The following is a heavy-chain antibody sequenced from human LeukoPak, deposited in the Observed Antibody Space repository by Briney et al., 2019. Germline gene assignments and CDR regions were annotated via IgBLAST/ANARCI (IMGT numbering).Heavy chain of an antibody. D-gene: IGHD6-19*01. CDR1: EGTFSSYA. V-gene: IGHV1-69*13. Sequence: GASVKVSCKASEGTFSSYAISWVRQAPGQGLEWMGGIIPIFGTANYAQKFQGRVTITADESTSTAYMELSSLRSEDTAVYYCARNAVAGFYYFDYWGQGTLVAVSS. CDR3: ARNAVAGFYYFDY. CDR2: IIPIFGTA. J-gene: IGHJ4*02.